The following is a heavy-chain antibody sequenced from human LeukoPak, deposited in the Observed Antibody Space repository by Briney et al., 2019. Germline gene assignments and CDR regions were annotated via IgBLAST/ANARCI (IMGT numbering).Heavy chain of an antibody. Sequence: GGSLRLSCAASGFTFSSYTMSWVRQAPGKGLEWVSTITTSDGNTYYADSVKGRFTVSRDNSKNTLFLQMNSLRAEDTAIYYCTRVGYIDEGIDYWGQGTLVTVSS. CDR1: GFTFSSYT. CDR2: ITTSDGNT. D-gene: IGHD5-24*01. V-gene: IGHV3-23*01. J-gene: IGHJ4*02. CDR3: TRVGYIDEGIDY.